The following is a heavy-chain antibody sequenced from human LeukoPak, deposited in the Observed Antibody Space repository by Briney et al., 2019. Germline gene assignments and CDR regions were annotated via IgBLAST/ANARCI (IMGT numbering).Heavy chain of an antibody. V-gene: IGHV4-4*07. CDR1: GGSISSYY. J-gene: IGHJ5*02. Sequence: PSETLSLTCTVSGGSISSYYWSWIRQPAGKGLEWIGRIYISGSGSTNYNPSLKSRVTMSVDTSKNQFSLKLSSVTAADTAVYYCAREFGLRIVATMFDPWDQGTLVTVSS. D-gene: IGHD5-12*01. CDR3: AREFGLRIVATMFDP. CDR2: IYISGSGST.